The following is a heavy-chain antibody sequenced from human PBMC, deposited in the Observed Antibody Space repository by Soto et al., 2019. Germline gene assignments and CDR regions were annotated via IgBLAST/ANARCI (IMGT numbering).Heavy chain of an antibody. CDR3: ARGRGVVRGVLYYYYGMDV. Sequence: PSETLSLTCAVHGESFSGYYWSWIRQPPGKGLEWIGEINHSGSTNYNPSLKSRVTISVDTSKNQFSLKLSSVTAADTAVYYCARGRGVVRGVLYYYYGMDVWGQGTTVTVSS. V-gene: IGHV4-34*01. CDR2: INHSGST. D-gene: IGHD3-10*01. J-gene: IGHJ6*02. CDR1: GESFSGYY.